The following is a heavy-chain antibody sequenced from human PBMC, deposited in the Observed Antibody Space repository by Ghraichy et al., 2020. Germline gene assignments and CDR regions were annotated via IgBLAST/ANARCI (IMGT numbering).Heavy chain of an antibody. CDR2: ISYDGSNK. Sequence: GGSLRLSCAASGFTFSSYAMHWVRQAPGKGLEWVAVISYDGSNKYYADSVKGRFTISRDNSKNTLYLQMNSLRAEDTAVYYCARDGAVAGEADYYYGMDVWGQGTTVTVSS. J-gene: IGHJ6*02. D-gene: IGHD6-19*01. CDR3: ARDGAVAGEADYYYGMDV. V-gene: IGHV3-30-3*01. CDR1: GFTFSSYA.